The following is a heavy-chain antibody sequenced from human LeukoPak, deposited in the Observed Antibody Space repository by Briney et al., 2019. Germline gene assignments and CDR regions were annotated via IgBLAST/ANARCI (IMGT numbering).Heavy chain of an antibody. V-gene: IGHV3-53*04. J-gene: IGHJ4*02. D-gene: IGHD2-15*01. CDR3: ARRLGYCSDGSCYSLNY. Sequence: PGGSLRLSCAASGFSVSSNYMSWVRQAPGKGLEWVSVIYSDSSTYYADSVKGRFTISRHNSKNTLYLQMNSLRAEDTAVYYCARRLGYCSDGSCYSLNYWGQGTLVTVSS. CDR1: GFSVSSNY. CDR2: IYSDSST.